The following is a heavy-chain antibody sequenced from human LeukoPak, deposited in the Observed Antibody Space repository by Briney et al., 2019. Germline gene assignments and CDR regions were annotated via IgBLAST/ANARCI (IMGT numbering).Heavy chain of an antibody. CDR2: ISAYNGDT. J-gene: IGHJ4*02. CDR3: ARDSVAMSTIRDFGY. CDR1: GYTFTSYG. V-gene: IGHV1-18*01. D-gene: IGHD5-24*01. Sequence: GASVKASCKASGYTFTSYGFSWVRQAPGRGLEWMGWISAYNGDTNYAQKLQGRVTMTTDTSTSTAYMELRSLRSDDTAVYYCARDSVAMSTIRDFGYWGQGTLVTVSS.